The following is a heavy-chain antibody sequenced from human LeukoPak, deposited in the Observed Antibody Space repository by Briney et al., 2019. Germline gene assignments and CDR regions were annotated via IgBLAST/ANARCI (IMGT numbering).Heavy chain of an antibody. J-gene: IGHJ6*02. CDR1: GFTFDDHA. CDR3: ARDVWRRAFYYAMDV. D-gene: IGHD2-21*01. Sequence: GGSLRLSCVASGFTFDDHAMHWVRQAPGKGLEWVSSTSWYSGNIGYADSVKGRFSISRDNAKNTLYLEMNSLRTDDTALYFCARDVWRRAFYYAMDVWGLGTTVAVSS. V-gene: IGHV3-9*01. CDR2: TSWYSGNI.